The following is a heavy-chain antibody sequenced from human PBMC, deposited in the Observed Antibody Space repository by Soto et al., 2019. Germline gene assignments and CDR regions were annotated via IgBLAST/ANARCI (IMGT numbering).Heavy chain of an antibody. D-gene: IGHD2-2*01. CDR1: GGSVSSGSYY. V-gene: IGHV4-61*01. Sequence: SETLSLTCTVPGGSVSSGSYYWSWIRQPPGKGLEWIGYIYYSGSTNYNPSLKSRVTISVDTSKNQFSLKLSSVTAADTAVYYCARGYCSSTSCYANYYYGMDVWGQGTTVTVSS. J-gene: IGHJ6*02. CDR2: IYYSGST. CDR3: ARGYCSSTSCYANYYYGMDV.